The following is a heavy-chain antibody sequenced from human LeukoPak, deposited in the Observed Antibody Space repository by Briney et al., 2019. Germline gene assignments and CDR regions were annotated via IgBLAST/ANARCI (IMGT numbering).Heavy chain of an antibody. CDR2: IKQDGSEK. CDR3: ARDRRAIADPSWDAFDI. Sequence: PGGSLRLSCAASGFSFSRYWMSWVRQAPGKGLEWVANIKQDGSEKNYVESVKGRFTISRDNAKNSLYLQMNSLRAEDTAVYYCARDRRAIADPSWDAFDIWGQGTMVTVSS. V-gene: IGHV3-7*01. J-gene: IGHJ3*02. D-gene: IGHD6-13*01. CDR1: GFSFSRYW.